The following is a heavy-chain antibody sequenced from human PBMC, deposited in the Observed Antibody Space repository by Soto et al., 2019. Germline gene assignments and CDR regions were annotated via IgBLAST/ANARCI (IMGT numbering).Heavy chain of an antibody. CDR1: GFAFSSYA. CDR2: ISFSGSSA. Sequence: PGGSLRLSCAASGFAFSSYAMSWVRQAPGKGLEWVSAISFSGSSAYYADSVKGRFAISRDNSKNTLYLQMSSLRAEDTAVYYCAKWRYSSSPEGMDVWGQGTKVTDSS. D-gene: IGHD6-6*01. V-gene: IGHV3-23*01. CDR3: AKWRYSSSPEGMDV. J-gene: IGHJ6*02.